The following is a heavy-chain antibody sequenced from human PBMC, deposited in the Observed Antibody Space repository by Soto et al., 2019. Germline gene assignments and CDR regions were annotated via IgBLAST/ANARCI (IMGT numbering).Heavy chain of an antibody. J-gene: IGHJ4*02. V-gene: IGHV2-5*02. CDR1: GFSLTTSGVG. D-gene: IGHD3-3*01. CDR2: IYWDDDK. Sequence: QITLNESGPLPVNPRQTLTLTCTFSGFSLTTSGVGVGWIRQSPGKAPEWLALIYWDDDKRYSPSLKSRLTIPKDTSKNQVVLTMADLDPADTGTYYCAHRVLRTVFGLVTTTAIYFDFWGQGTPVAVSS. CDR3: AHRVLRTVFGLVTTTAIYFDF.